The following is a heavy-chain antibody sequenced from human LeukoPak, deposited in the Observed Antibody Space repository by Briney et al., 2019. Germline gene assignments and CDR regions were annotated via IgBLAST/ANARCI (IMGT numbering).Heavy chain of an antibody. D-gene: IGHD3-22*01. Sequence: SETLSLTCTVSGGSISSSSYYWVWIRQPPGKGLEWIANIYYSGSTYYNPSLKSRLTISIDTSKNQFSLKLTSVTAADTALYYYARELRYDNSDSGAFWGQGTVVTVSS. CDR3: ARELRYDNSDSGAF. V-gene: IGHV4-39*07. J-gene: IGHJ3*01. CDR1: GGSISSSSYY. CDR2: IYYSGST.